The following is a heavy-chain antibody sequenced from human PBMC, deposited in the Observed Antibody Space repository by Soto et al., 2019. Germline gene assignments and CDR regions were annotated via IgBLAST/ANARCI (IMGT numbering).Heavy chain of an antibody. V-gene: IGHV3-48*02. CDR3: TRDRPPHNTGWPIVEY. CDR1: GFTLSSYN. Sequence: EVQLMESGGGLVQPGGSLRLSCAASGFTLSSYNMNWVRQAPGKGLEWVSFISGVNSDVFYADSVKGRFTISRDNAKNALYLQMNSLRDEDTAVYYCTRDRPPHNTGWPIVEYWGQGTLVTVSS. J-gene: IGHJ4*02. D-gene: IGHD6-19*01. CDR2: ISGVNSDV.